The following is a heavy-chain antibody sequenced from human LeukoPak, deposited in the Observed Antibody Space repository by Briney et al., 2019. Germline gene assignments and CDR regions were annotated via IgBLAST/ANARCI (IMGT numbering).Heavy chain of an antibody. V-gene: IGHV3-48*02. Sequence: GGSLRLSCAASGFTFSSYSMNWVRQAPGKGLEWISYITSSSSTIYYTDSVKGRFTISRDNAKNSLYLQMNSLRDEYTALYYCARVPYSTGAFDYWGQGTLVTVSS. D-gene: IGHD6-19*01. CDR3: ARVPYSTGAFDY. J-gene: IGHJ4*02. CDR1: GFTFSSYS. CDR2: ITSSSSTI.